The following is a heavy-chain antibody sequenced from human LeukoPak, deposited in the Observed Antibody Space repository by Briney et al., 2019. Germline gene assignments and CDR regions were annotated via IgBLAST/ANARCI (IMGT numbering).Heavy chain of an antibody. V-gene: IGHV3-11*01. Sequence: GGSLRLSCAASGFTFSDYYMSWIRQAPGKGLEWVSYISSSGSTIYYADSVKGRFTISRDNAKNSLYLQMNSLRAEDTAVYYCARELNWFGELSGGGAFDIWGQGTMVTVSS. CDR2: ISSSGSTI. CDR3: ARELNWFGELSGGGAFDI. J-gene: IGHJ3*02. D-gene: IGHD3-10*01. CDR1: GFTFSDYY.